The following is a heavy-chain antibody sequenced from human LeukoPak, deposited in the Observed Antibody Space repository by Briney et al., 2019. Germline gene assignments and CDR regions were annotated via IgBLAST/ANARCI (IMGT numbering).Heavy chain of an antibody. Sequence: SVKVSCKASGGTFSSYAISWVRQAPGQGLEWMGGIIPIFGTANYARKFQGRVTITADESTSTAYMELSSLRSEDTAVYYCASEMATTRTFDYWGQGTLVTVSS. D-gene: IGHD5-24*01. CDR3: ASEMATTRTFDY. J-gene: IGHJ4*02. CDR2: IIPIFGTA. V-gene: IGHV1-69*13. CDR1: GGTFSSYA.